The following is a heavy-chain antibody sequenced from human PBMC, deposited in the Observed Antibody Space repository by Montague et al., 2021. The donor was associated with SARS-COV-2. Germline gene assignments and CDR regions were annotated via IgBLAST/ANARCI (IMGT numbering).Heavy chain of an antibody. CDR3: ARGQVTIFGVLVMLPAAGALDI. V-gene: IGHV4-34*01. D-gene: IGHD3-3*01. Sequence: SETLSLTCAVYGGSFSDYYWTWVRQPPGKGLEWIGEITHSGNTNYNPSLKSRVTISVDTSKNQFSLKLNSVSAADTAVYYCARGQVTIFGVLVMLPAAGALDIWGQGTMVTVSS. CDR2: ITHSGNT. J-gene: IGHJ3*02. CDR1: GGSFSDYY.